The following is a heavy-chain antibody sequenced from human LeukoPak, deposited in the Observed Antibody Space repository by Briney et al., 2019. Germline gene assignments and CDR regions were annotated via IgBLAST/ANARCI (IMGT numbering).Heavy chain of an antibody. Sequence: GGSLRLSCAASGFTFNSYAIHWVRQAPGKGLEWVAVISYDGSNKYYADSVKGRFTISRDNSKNTLYLQLNSLKPEDTAVYYCARDQLAYSGYDTLFDYWGQGTLVTVSS. D-gene: IGHD5-12*01. CDR3: ARDQLAYSGYDTLFDY. J-gene: IGHJ4*02. CDR2: ISYDGSNK. V-gene: IGHV3-30*04. CDR1: GFTFNSYA.